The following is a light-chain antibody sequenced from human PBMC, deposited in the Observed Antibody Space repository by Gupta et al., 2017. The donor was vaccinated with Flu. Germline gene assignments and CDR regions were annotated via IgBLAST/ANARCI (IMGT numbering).Light chain of an antibody. J-gene: IGKJ4*01. CDR2: GAS. CDR1: QSVSSSY. CDR3: LQDASSPHT. V-gene: IGKV3-20*01. Sequence: VLTQPPGTLSLSPGERATLSCRASQSVSSSYLAWYQQKPGQAPRLLIYGASSRATGIPDRFSGSASGTEFTLTISRLEPEDFAVYYCLQDASSPHTFGGGTKLEIK.